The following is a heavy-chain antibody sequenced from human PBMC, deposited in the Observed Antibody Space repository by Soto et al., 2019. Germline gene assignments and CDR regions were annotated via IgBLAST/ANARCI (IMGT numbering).Heavy chain of an antibody. J-gene: IGHJ4*02. CDR3: ARGARGDYVWGSYRVYYFDY. CDR1: GFTFSSYS. D-gene: IGHD3-16*02. CDR2: ISSSSSTI. V-gene: IGHV3-48*02. Sequence: GGSLRLSCAASGFTFSSYSMNWVRQAPGKGLEWVSYISSSSSTIYYADSVKGRFTISRDNAKNSLYLQMNSLRDEDTAVYYCARGARGDYVWGSYRVYYFDYWGQGTLVTVSS.